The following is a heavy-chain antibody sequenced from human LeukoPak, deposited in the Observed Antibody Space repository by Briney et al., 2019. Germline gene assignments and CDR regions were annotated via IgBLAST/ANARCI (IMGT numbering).Heavy chain of an antibody. V-gene: IGHV3-9*01. J-gene: IGHJ4*02. CDR3: AKGGYSSSWPPAYYFDY. Sequence: GRSLRLSCAASGFTFDDYAMHWVRQAPGKGLEWVSGISWNSGSIGYADSVRGRFTISRDNAKNSLYLQMNSLRADDTALYYCAKGGYSSSWPPAYYFDYWSQGTLVTVSS. D-gene: IGHD6-13*01. CDR2: ISWNSGSI. CDR1: GFTFDDYA.